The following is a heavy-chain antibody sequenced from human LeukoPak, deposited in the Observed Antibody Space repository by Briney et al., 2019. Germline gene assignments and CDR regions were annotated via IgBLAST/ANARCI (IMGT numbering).Heavy chain of an antibody. CDR2: IYYSGST. Sequence: SGTLSLTCTVAGGSISNNLYYWGWVRQPPGKGLEWIGSIYYSGSTYYNPSLKSRVTISVDTSKNQFSLKLSSVTAADTAVYYCARETLWFGEFNWFDPWGQGTLVTVSS. V-gene: IGHV4-39*07. D-gene: IGHD3-10*01. CDR1: GGSISNNLYY. J-gene: IGHJ5*02. CDR3: ARETLWFGEFNWFDP.